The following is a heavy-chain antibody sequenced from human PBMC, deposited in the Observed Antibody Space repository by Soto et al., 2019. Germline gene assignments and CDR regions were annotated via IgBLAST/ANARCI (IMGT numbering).Heavy chain of an antibody. J-gene: IGHJ2*01. CDR2: INHSGST. CDR1: GGSFSGYY. Sequence: SETLSLTCAVYGGSFSGYYWTWIRQPPGTGLEWIGEINHSGSTNYNPSLKSRVTISVDTSKNQFSLKLSSVTAADTAVYYCARDGRSATVTTVGWYFDLWGRGTLVTVSS. V-gene: IGHV4-34*01. D-gene: IGHD4-17*01. CDR3: ARDGRSATVTTVGWYFDL.